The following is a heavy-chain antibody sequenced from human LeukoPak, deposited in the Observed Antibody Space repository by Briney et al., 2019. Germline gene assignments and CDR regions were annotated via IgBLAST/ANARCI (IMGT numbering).Heavy chain of an antibody. CDR1: GYTFTSYG. J-gene: IGHJ6*03. CDR2: ISAYNGNT. V-gene: IGHV1-18*01. D-gene: IGHD4-23*01. CDR3: ARTTVVTPHYYYYYMDV. Sequence: ASVKVSCKASGYTFTSYGISWVRQAPGQGLEWMGWISAYNGNTNYAQKLQGRVTITTDESTSTAYMELSSLRSEDTAVYYCARTTVVTPHYYYYYMDVWGKGTTVTVSS.